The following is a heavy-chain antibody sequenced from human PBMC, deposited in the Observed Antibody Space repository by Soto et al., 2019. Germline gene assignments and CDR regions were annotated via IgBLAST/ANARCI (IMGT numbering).Heavy chain of an antibody. J-gene: IGHJ4*02. D-gene: IGHD4-17*01. CDR3: ARLNYGDFQLYYFDY. CDR2: IYYSGRT. CDR1: GGSISSNNYF. Sequence: PSETLSLTCAVSGGSISSNNYFWGWIRQPPGKGLEWIGNIYYSGRTYYNPSLKSRVTISVDTSKNQFSLKLSSVTAADTAVYYCARLNYGDFQLYYFDYWGQGTLVTVSS. V-gene: IGHV4-39*01.